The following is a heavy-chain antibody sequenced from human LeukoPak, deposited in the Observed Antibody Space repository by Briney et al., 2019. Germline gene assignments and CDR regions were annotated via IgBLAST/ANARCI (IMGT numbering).Heavy chain of an antibody. CDR2: ISSSSSYI. CDR3: ARDLVATRLPRVIGPGY. CDR1: GFTFSSYS. J-gene: IGHJ4*02. D-gene: IGHD3-16*02. V-gene: IGHV3-21*01. Sequence: GGSLRLSCAASGFTFSSYSMNWVRQAPGKGLEWVSSISSSSSYIYYADSGKGRFTISRDNAKNSLYLQMNSLRAEDTAVYYCARDLVATRLPRVIGPGYWGQGTLVTVSS.